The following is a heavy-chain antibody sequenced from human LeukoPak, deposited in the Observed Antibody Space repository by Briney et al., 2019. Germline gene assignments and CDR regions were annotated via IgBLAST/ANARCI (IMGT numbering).Heavy chain of an antibody. J-gene: IGHJ4*02. Sequence: SGPTLVNPTQTLTLACTFSGFSLSTSRMRVSWIRQPPGKALEWLARIDWDDDKFYNTSLKTRLTVSKDTSKNQVVLTMTNMDPVDTATYYCARTQLGFLDYWGQGTLVTVSS. CDR3: ARTQLGFLDY. CDR1: GFSLSTSRMR. V-gene: IGHV2-70*04. D-gene: IGHD3-16*01. CDR2: IDWDDDK.